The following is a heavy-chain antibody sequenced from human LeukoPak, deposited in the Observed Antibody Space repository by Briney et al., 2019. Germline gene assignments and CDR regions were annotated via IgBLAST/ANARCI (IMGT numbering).Heavy chain of an antibody. CDR1: GFTFSDYS. CDR2: ITSSSNYI. D-gene: IGHD1-14*01. CDR3: ARDSQTRSALEF. J-gene: IGHJ3*01. V-gene: IGHV3-21*06. Sequence: GGSLRLSCAASGFTFSDYSMNWVRQAPGKGLEWVSLITSSSNYIYYADSVKGRFTVSRDNAKNSLYLQMNSLRVEDTAVYYCARDSQTRSALEFWGQGTMVTVSS.